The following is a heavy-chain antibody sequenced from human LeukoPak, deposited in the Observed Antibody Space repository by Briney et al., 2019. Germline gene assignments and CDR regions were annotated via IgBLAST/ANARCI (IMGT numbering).Heavy chain of an antibody. CDR3: VRFRDGFDY. D-gene: IGHD5-24*01. V-gene: IGHV3-48*03. Sequence: GGPLRLFCAASGFTFSFYEMNWARHAPGEGLYCVSYISSSGNNVYYADSVKRLFTMSRDNAKISLYLQLKSLRAEDTAVYYCVRFRDGFDYWGQGMLVTVS. J-gene: IGHJ4*02. CDR1: GFTFSFYE. CDR2: ISSSGNNV.